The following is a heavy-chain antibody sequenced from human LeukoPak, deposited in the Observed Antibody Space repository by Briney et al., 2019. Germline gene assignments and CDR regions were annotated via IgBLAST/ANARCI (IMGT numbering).Heavy chain of an antibody. CDR3: AKWGDYDVWTGYYDSDY. CDR2: VSGRGTST. CDR1: GFTFSNYA. J-gene: IGHJ4*02. D-gene: IGHD3-3*01. V-gene: IGHV3-23*01. Sequence: GASLRLSCAASGFTFSNYAMSWVRQAPGKGLEWVSAVSGRGTSTYYTDSVKVRFTIYRDNSKITLYLQMNSLSAEDTAIYYCAKWGDYDVWTGYYDSDYWGQGTLVTVSS.